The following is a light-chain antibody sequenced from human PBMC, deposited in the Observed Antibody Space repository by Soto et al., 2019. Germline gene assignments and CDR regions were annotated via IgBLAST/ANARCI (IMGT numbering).Light chain of an antibody. CDR3: QQYGSSPPYT. J-gene: IGKJ2*01. CDR2: GAS. V-gene: IGKV3-20*01. Sequence: EIVLTQSPGTLSLSPGERATLSCRASQSVSSTYLAWYQQKPGQAPRLLIYGASSRATGIPDRFSGSGSGTDFTLTISRLEPEDFAVYYCQQYGSSPPYTFGQATKLDI. CDR1: QSVSSTY.